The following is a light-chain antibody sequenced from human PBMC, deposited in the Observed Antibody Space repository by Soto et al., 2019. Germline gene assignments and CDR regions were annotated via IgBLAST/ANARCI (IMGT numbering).Light chain of an antibody. CDR3: ASYTSTSTLV. CDR1: SSDIGGYNY. CDR2: DVN. V-gene: IGLV2-14*01. Sequence: QSALTQPASVSGSPGQSITISCTGTSSDIGGYNYVSWYQQHPGKAPKLMIYDVNHRPSGVSNRFSGSKSGNTASLTISGLQAEDEADYYCASYTSTSTLVFGTGTQLTVL. J-gene: IGLJ7*01.